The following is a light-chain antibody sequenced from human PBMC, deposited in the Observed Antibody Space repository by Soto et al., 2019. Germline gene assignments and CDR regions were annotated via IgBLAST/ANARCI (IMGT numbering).Light chain of an antibody. V-gene: IGKV3D-15*01. CDR3: QQYNNGLPYT. CDR1: QGVIY. J-gene: IGKJ2*01. CDR2: GAS. Sequence: EIVLSQSLGTLSWYKGERATLSCRASQGVIYLAWYQQKPGQAPRLLIYGASNRATGIPDRFSGSGSGTEFTLTISSLQSEDYAVYYCQQYNNGLPYTLCHGSKVDIK.